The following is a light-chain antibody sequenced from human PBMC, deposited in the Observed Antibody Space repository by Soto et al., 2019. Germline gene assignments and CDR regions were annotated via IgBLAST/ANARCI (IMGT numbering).Light chain of an antibody. Sequence: DIVMTQSPATLFGSPGETAALSCRPGQSVGRNFAWYQQKPGQAPRLLIYGASTRATDIPARFRGSGSGTEFTLTISSLQSEDFAIYYCQQYNKWPYTFGQGTKLEIK. J-gene: IGKJ2*01. V-gene: IGKV3-15*01. CDR1: QSVGRN. CDR3: QQYNKWPYT. CDR2: GAS.